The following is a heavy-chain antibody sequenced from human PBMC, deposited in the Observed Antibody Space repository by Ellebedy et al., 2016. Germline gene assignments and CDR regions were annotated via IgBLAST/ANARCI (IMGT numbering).Heavy chain of an antibody. CDR2: INPNSGGT. D-gene: IGHD5-18*01. CDR3: ARDRRGIQLWVTPGISDY. V-gene: IGHV1-2*02. CDR1: GYTFTGYY. Sequence: ASVKVSXXASGYTFTGYYMHWVRQAPGQGLEWMGWINPNSGGTNYAQKFQGRVTMTRDTSISTAYMELSRLRSDDTAVYYCARDRRGIQLWVTPGISDYWGQGTLVTVSS. J-gene: IGHJ4*02.